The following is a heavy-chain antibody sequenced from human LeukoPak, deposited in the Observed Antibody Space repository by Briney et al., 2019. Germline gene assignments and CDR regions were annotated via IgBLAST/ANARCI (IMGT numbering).Heavy chain of an antibody. Sequence: SETLSLTCAVYGGSFSGYYWSWIRQPPGKGLEWIGEINHSGSTNYNPSLKSRVTISVDTSKNQFSLKLSSVTAADTAVYYCARHASVSGNWPRPLDYWGQGSLVTVSS. CDR3: ARHASVSGNWPRPLDY. CDR2: INHSGST. J-gene: IGHJ4*02. D-gene: IGHD3-3*01. V-gene: IGHV4-34*01. CDR1: GGSFSGYY.